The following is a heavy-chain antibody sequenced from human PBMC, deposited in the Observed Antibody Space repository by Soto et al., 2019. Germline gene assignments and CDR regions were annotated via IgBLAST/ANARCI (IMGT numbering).Heavy chain of an antibody. CDR3: ARGIEGWYQGRYYYGMDV. Sequence: QVQLQESGPGLVKPSETLSLTCTVSGGSVSSGSYYWSWIRQPPGKGLEWIGYIYYSGSTNYNPSLNSRVTLSGDTSKNQFSLKLSSVTAADTAVYYCARGIEGWYQGRYYYGMDVWGQGTTVTVSS. CDR2: IYYSGST. V-gene: IGHV4-61*01. CDR1: GGSVSSGSYY. D-gene: IGHD6-19*01. J-gene: IGHJ6*02.